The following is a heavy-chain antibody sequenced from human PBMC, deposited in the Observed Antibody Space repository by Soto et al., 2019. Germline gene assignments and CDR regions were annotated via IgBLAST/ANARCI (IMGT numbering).Heavy chain of an antibody. J-gene: IGHJ6*03. Sequence: PSETLSLTCTVSGGSISSYYWSWIRQPPGKGLEWIGYIYYSGSTNYNPSLKSRVTISVDTSKNQFSLKLSSVTAADTAVYYCARHTYYDFWSGYRPLYYMDVWGKGTTVTVSS. CDR2: IYYSGST. V-gene: IGHV4-59*08. D-gene: IGHD3-3*01. CDR3: ARHTYYDFWSGYRPLYYMDV. CDR1: GGSISSYY.